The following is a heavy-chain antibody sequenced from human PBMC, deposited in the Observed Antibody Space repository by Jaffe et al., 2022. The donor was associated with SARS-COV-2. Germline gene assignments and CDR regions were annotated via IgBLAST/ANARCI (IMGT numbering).Heavy chain of an antibody. CDR2: ISYDGSNK. Sequence: QVQLVESGGGVVQPGRSLRLSCAASGFTFSSYAMHWVRQAPGKGLEWVAVISYDGSNKYYADSVKGRFTISRDNSKNTLYLQMNSLRAEDTAVYYCARDKYDYVWGHFDYWGQGTLVTVSS. CDR3: ARDKYDYVWGHFDY. D-gene: IGHD3-16*01. J-gene: IGHJ4*02. CDR1: GFTFSSYA. V-gene: IGHV3-30-3*01.